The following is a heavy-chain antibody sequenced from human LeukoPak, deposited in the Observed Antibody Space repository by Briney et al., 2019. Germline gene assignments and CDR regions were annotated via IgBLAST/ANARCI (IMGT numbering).Heavy chain of an antibody. J-gene: IGHJ3*02. CDR1: GYTFTGYY. Sequence: GASAKVSCKASGYTFTGYYMHWGRQAPGQGLEWMGWINPNSGGTNYAQKFQGRVTMTRDTSISTAYMELSRLRSDDTAVYYCARVRTRGLMDDAFDIWGQGTMVTVSS. V-gene: IGHV1-2*02. D-gene: IGHD3-10*01. CDR2: INPNSGGT. CDR3: ARVRTRGLMDDAFDI.